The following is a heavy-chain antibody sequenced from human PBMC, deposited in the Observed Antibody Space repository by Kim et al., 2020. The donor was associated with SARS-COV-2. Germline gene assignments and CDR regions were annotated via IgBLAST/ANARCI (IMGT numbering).Heavy chain of an antibody. CDR2: INTNTGNP. V-gene: IGHV7-4-1*02. D-gene: IGHD3-10*01. J-gene: IGHJ4*02. CDR1: GYTFTSYA. CDR3: AREQMAFGAGYYGSGSYGPDF. Sequence: ASVKVSCKASGYTFTSYAMNWVRQAPGQGLEWMGWINTNTGNPTYAQGFTGRFVFSLDTSVSTAYLQISSLKAEDTAVYYCAREQMAFGAGYYGSGSYGPDFWGQGTLVTVSS.